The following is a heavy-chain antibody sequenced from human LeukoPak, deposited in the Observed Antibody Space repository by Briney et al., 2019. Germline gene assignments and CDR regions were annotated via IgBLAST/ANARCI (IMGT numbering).Heavy chain of an antibody. CDR2: ISSSGST. CDR1: GDSISSGDYY. Sequence: SQTLSLTCTVSGDSISSGDYYWSWIRQPAGKGLEWIGRISSSGSTNYNPSLKSRVTISVDTSKNQFSLKLSSVTAADTAVYYCARGVFYYYDSSGPPDAFDIWGQGTMVTVSS. CDR3: ARGVFYYYDSSGPPDAFDI. V-gene: IGHV4-61*02. J-gene: IGHJ3*02. D-gene: IGHD3-22*01.